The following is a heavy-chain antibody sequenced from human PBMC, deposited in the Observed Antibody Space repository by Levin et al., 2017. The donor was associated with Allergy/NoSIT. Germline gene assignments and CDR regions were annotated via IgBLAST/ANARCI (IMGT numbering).Heavy chain of an antibody. CDR3: ARRRSYGSGSYAFDI. CDR1: GLTVSGRF. CDR2: ISPAGNT. D-gene: IGHD3-10*01. J-gene: IGHJ3*02. Sequence: GESLKISCAASGLTVSGRFMNWLRQAPGKGLAWVSAISPAGNTKYADSVRGRFSISRDSSKDTVHLQMNSLRAEDTAVYYCARRRSYGSGSYAFDIWGQGTRVTVSS. V-gene: IGHV3-66*01.